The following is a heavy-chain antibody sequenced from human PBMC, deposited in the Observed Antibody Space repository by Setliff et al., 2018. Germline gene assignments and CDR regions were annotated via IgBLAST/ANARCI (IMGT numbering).Heavy chain of an antibody. CDR3: AAVGIDAGGGWFDP. Sequence: SETLSLTCTVSGGFIRDYYWNWIRQSPGKGLEWIGYIYYRGTTNYNSSLKSRVTILIDMSKNQFSLKRSSATAADTAVYFCAAVGIDAGGGWFDPWGHGIPVTVSS. V-gene: IGHV4-59*01. CDR2: IYYRGTT. J-gene: IGHJ5*02. D-gene: IGHD1-26*01. CDR1: GGFIRDYY.